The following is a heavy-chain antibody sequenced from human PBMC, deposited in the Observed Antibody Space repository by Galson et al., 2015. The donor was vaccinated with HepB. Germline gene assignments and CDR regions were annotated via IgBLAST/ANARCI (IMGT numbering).Heavy chain of an antibody. CDR2: ISATSRNI. J-gene: IGHJ6*02. CDR3: ASVYDGDDAAEDYGMDV. V-gene: IGHV3-21*01. D-gene: IGHD1-20*01. CDR1: GFTFSSHF. Sequence: SLRLSCAGSGFTFSSHFMNWVRQAPGKGLEWVAYISATSRNIYYADSVKGRFSISRDNGKNSLYLQMNSLRAEDTAVYYWASVYDGDDAAEDYGMDVWGPGATVTVSS.